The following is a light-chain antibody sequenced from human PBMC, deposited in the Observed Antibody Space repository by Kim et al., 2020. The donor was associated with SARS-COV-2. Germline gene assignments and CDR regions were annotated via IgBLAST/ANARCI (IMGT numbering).Light chain of an antibody. CDR1: SSDVGGYDY. V-gene: IGLV2-14*03. CDR2: DVS. J-gene: IGLJ3*02. Sequence: QSALTQPASVSGSPGQSITISCTGTSSDVGGYDYVSWYQQHPGKAPKPIIHDVSNRPSGVSNRFSGSKSGNTASLTISGLQAEDEADYYCSSYTSRTTWVFGGGTQLTVL. CDR3: SSYTSRTTWV.